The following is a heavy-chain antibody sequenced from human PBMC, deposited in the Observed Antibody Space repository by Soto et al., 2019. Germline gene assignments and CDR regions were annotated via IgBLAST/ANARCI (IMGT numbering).Heavy chain of an antibody. Sequence: HLQLQESCPGLVNPSETLSLTCTVSGGSISSSSYYRGWIRQPPGKGREWIGSIYYSWSTYYNPPLKSRFPISVDTSKNQFSLKLSSVSAADTAVYYCARRFVVGYYYDYWYFDLWGRGTLVTVSS. CDR1: GGSISSSSYY. CDR2: IYYSWST. CDR3: ARRFVVGYYYDYWYFDL. V-gene: IGHV4-39*01. D-gene: IGHD3-3*01. J-gene: IGHJ2*01.